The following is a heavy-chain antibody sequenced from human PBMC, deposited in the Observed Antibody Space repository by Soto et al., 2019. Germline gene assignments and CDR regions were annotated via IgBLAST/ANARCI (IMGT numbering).Heavy chain of an antibody. J-gene: IGHJ4*02. D-gene: IGHD6-19*01. Sequence: GGSLRLSCAASGFTFSSYGMHWVRQAPGKGLEWVPAIRGSGGNKYYADSVKGRFTISRDNSKNTLYLQMNGLRAEDTAVYYCAKDLSPTIAVAGHWGQGTLVTVSS. CDR1: GFTFSSYG. V-gene: IGHV3-23*01. CDR3: AKDLSPTIAVAGH. CDR2: IRGSGGNK.